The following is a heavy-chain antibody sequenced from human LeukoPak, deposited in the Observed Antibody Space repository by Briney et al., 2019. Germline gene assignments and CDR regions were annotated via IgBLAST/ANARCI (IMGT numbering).Heavy chain of an antibody. CDR3: ARGWELSLTGFDY. CDR1: GYTFTSHY. CDR2: INPTGSTT. V-gene: IGHV1-46*04. Sequence: ASVKVSCKASGYTFTSHYMHWVRQAPGQGLEWMGVINPTGSTTTYAKKLQGRVIMTRDTSTNTDYMELSNLRSEDTAVYYCARGWELSLTGFDYWGQGTLVTVSS. J-gene: IGHJ4*02. D-gene: IGHD1-26*01.